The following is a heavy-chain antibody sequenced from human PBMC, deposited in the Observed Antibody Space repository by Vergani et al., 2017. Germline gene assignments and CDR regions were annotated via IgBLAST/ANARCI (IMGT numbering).Heavy chain of an antibody. Sequence: QVQLQESGPGLVKPSETLSLTCTVSGGSISSYYWSRIRQPPGKGLEWIGYIYYSGSTNYNPSLKSRVTISVDTSKNQFSLKLSSVTAADTAVYYCARGFGDCSSTSCYKVLDYWGQGTLVTVSS. V-gene: IGHV4-59*01. CDR2: IYYSGST. D-gene: IGHD2-2*02. CDR1: GGSISSYY. CDR3: ARGFGDCSSTSCYKVLDY. J-gene: IGHJ4*02.